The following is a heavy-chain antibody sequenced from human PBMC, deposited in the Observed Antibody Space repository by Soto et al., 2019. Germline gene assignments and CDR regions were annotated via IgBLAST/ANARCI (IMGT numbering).Heavy chain of an antibody. CDR3: AKGPYSSGWSQPVY. Sequence: SGGSLRLSCVASGFTFSNYAMIWVRQAPGKGLEWVSSVSGNGHNTYYADSVKGRFTISRDNSKTTLSLQMNSLRAEDTAVYYCAKGPYSSGWSQPVYWGQGTLVTVSS. D-gene: IGHD6-19*01. V-gene: IGHV3-23*01. CDR1: GFTFSNYA. CDR2: VSGNGHNT. J-gene: IGHJ4*02.